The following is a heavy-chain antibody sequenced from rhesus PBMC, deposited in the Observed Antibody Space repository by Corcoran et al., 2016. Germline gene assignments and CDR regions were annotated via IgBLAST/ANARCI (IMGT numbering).Heavy chain of an antibody. Sequence: QVQLQESGPGLVKPSETLSLTCAVSGYSISSGYYWGWIRQPPVKGLEWSGSIYCSGGSNYHNPSLKSRVTLSVDTSKNQFSLKLSSVTAADTAVYYCARVGSSWSEWDTVGTEWYFDLWGPGTPITISS. CDR1: GYSISSGYY. V-gene: IGHV4S14*01. J-gene: IGHJ2*01. CDR3: ARVGSSWSEWDTVGTEWYFDL. CDR2: IYCSGGSN. D-gene: IGHD5-42*01.